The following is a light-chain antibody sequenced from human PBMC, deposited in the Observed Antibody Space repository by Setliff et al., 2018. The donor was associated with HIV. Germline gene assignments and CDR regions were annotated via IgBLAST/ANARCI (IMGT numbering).Light chain of an antibody. CDR3: SSYTSSNTFYV. J-gene: IGLJ1*01. CDR1: GSDVAGYTY. CDR2: DVG. V-gene: IGLV2-14*01. Sequence: LAQPASLSWSPGQSITISCTETGSDVAGYTYVSWYQQHPGKAPKLIIYDVGKRPSGVSNRFSGSKSGNTASLTIPGLQAEDEADYYCSSYTSSNTFYVFATGTKV.